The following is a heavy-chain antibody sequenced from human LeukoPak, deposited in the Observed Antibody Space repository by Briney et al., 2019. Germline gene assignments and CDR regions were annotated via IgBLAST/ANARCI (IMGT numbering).Heavy chain of an antibody. Sequence: SETLSLTCTVSGGSISSGSYYWSWIRQPAGKGLEWIGRIYTSGSTNYNPSLKSRVTISVDTSKNQFSLKLSSVTAADTAVYYCARDSSGWYVASWYFDLWGRGTLVTVSS. CDR2: IYTSGST. V-gene: IGHV4-61*02. CDR3: ARDSSGWYVASWYFDL. CDR1: GGSISSGSYY. D-gene: IGHD6-19*01. J-gene: IGHJ2*01.